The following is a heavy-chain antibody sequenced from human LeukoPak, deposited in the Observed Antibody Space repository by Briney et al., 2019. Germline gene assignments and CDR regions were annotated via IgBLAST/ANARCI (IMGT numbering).Heavy chain of an antibody. CDR1: GGSISSYY. CDR3: ARATGSIAARPSYFDY. CDR2: IYYSGST. D-gene: IGHD6-6*01. V-gene: IGHV4-59*08. Sequence: PSETLSLTCTVSGGSISSYYWSWIRQPPGKGLEWIGYIYYSGSTNYNPSLKSRVTISVDTSKNQFSLKLSSVTAADTAVYYCARATGSIAARPSYFDYWGQETLVTVSS. J-gene: IGHJ4*02.